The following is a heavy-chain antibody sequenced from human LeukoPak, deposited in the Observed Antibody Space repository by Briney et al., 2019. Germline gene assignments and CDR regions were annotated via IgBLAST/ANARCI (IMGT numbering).Heavy chain of an antibody. D-gene: IGHD2-2*01. CDR1: GYSTSSGYQ. Sequence: SETLSLTCAVSGYSTSSGYQWAWIRQPPGKTLEWIGSIYHSGSAHYNPSLKSRVTISVDRSNNQFSLRLSSVTAADTAVYYCARDPRWLTPDCTSTSCYENYFDPWGQGTLVTVSS. CDR3: ARDPRWLTPDCTSTSCYENYFDP. CDR2: IYHSGSA. V-gene: IGHV4-38-2*02. J-gene: IGHJ5*02.